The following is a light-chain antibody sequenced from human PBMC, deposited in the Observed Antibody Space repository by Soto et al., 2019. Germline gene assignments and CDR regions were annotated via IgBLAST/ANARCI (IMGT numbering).Light chain of an antibody. J-gene: IGLJ2*01. CDR3: CSYAGSSTVV. CDR2: EVS. V-gene: IGLV2-23*02. Sequence: QSALTQPASVSGSPGQSITISCTGTSSDVGSYNLVSWYQQHPGKAPKLMIYEVSKRPSGVSNRFSGSKSGNTASLTISGLQAEDEADYYCCSYAGSSTVVFGAGTKRTVL. CDR1: SSDVGSYNL.